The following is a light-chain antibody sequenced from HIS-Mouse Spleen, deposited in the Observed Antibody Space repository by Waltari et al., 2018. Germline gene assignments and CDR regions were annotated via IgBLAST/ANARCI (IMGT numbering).Light chain of an antibody. V-gene: IGLV2-14*03. CDR2: DVS. CDR1: SSHVGGYNY. J-gene: IGLJ2*01. Sequence: QSALTQPASVSGSPGQSITISCTGTSSHVGGYNYVSWYQQHPGKAHKLMIYDVSNRPSGVSNRFSGSKSGNTASLTISGLQAEDEADYYCSSYTSSSFNVVFGGGTKLTVL. CDR3: SSYTSSSFNVV.